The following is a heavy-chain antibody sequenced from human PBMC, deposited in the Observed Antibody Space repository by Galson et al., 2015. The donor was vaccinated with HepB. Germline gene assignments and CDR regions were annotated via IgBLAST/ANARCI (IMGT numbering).Heavy chain of an antibody. J-gene: IGHJ5*02. CDR3: AMEEAGVIAAAATGGFDP. CDR2: INPNSGGT. CDR1: GYTFTGYY. Sequence: QSGAEVKKPGASVKASCKASGYTFTGYYMHWVRQAPGQGLEWMGWINPNSGGTNYAQKFQGWVTMTRDTPISTAYMELSRLRSDDTAVYYCAMEEAGVIAAAATGGFDPWGQGTLVTVSS. D-gene: IGHD6-13*01. V-gene: IGHV1-2*04.